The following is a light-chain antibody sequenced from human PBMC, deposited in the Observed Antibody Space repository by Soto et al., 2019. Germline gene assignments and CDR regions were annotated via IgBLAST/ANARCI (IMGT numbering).Light chain of an antibody. CDR3: QQYNNYPYT. J-gene: IGKJ2*01. Sequence: DIQMTQSPSSLSASVGDRVTITCRASQSISSYLNWYQQKPGKAPKVLIYAASSLQSGVPSRFSGSGSGTEFTLTISSLQPDDFATYYCQQYNNYPYTFGQGTKLEIK. CDR1: QSISSY. CDR2: AAS. V-gene: IGKV1-39*01.